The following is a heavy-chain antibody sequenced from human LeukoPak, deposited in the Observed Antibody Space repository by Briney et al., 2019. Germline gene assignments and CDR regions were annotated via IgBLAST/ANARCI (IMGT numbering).Heavy chain of an antibody. CDR1: GYTFTSYD. D-gene: IGHD3-10*01. Sequence: GASVKVSCKASGYTFTSYDINWVGQATGQGREWMGWMNPNSGDTGYVQKFQCRVTITRDASISTAYMELSSLRSEEPAVYYCARGGFGSGSYSDYWGQGTLVTVSS. J-gene: IGHJ4*02. CDR2: MNPNSGDT. V-gene: IGHV1-8*01. CDR3: ARGGFGSGSYSDY.